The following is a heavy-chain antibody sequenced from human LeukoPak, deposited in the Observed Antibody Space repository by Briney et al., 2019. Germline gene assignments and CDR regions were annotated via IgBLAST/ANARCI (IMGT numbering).Heavy chain of an antibody. J-gene: IGHJ4*02. Sequence: SETLSLTCTVSGASFSSYYWNWIRQSPGKGPEWLGNIHYRGTTNYNPSLKNRVTLSLDTSKSQFVLKVTSVTAADTAIYYCARLQFSSGSLDSWGQGTLVTVSS. CDR1: GASFSSYY. CDR2: IHYRGTT. D-gene: IGHD6-19*01. V-gene: IGHV4-59*13. CDR3: ARLQFSSGSLDS.